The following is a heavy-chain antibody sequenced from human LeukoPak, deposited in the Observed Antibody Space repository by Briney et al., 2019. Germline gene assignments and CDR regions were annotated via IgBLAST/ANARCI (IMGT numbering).Heavy chain of an antibody. CDR3: AGSERRVADP. Sequence: PGGSLRLSCAASGFTVSSNYMSWVRQAPGKGLEWVSSISSSSSYIYYADSVKGRFTISRDNAKNSLYLQMNSLRAEDTAVYYCAGSERRVADPWGQGTLVTVSS. CDR2: ISSSSSYI. J-gene: IGHJ5*02. CDR1: GFTVSSNY. D-gene: IGHD2-15*01. V-gene: IGHV3-21*01.